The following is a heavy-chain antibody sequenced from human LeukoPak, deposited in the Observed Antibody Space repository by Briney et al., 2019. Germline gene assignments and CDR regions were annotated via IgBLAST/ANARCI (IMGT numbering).Heavy chain of an antibody. CDR2: IYYSGST. V-gene: IGHV4-59*01. Sequence: PSETLSLTCTVSGGSISSYYWSWIRQPPGKGLEWIGYIYYSGSTNYNPSLKSRVTISVDTSKNQFSLKLSSVTAADTAVYYCARGANSYSSSPTPDYWGQGTLVTVSS. CDR3: ARGANSYSSSPTPDY. D-gene: IGHD6-6*01. J-gene: IGHJ4*02. CDR1: GGSISSYY.